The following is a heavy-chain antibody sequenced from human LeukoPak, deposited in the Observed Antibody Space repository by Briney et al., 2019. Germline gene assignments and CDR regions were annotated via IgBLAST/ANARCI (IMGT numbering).Heavy chain of an antibody. CDR3: AREGYDYVWGSYTP. CDR1: GFTSSSYS. V-gene: IGHV3-21*01. D-gene: IGHD3-16*01. Sequence: PGGSLRLSCAASGFTSSSYSMNWVRQAPGKGLEWVSSISSSSSYIYYADSVKGRFTISRDNAKNSLYLQMNSLRAEDTAVYYCAREGYDYVWGSYTPWGQGTLVTVSS. CDR2: ISSSSSYI. J-gene: IGHJ5*02.